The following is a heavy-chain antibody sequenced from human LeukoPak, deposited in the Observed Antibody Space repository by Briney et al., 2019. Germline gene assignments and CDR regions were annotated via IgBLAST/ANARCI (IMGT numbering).Heavy chain of an antibody. V-gene: IGHV3-30*04. CDR3: ARDGGIAAATYLFDY. Sequence: PGRSLRLSCAASGFTFSSYAMHWVRQAPGKGLEWGAVISYDGSNKYYADSVKGRFTNSRDNSKNTLYLQMNNLRAEDTAVYYCARDGGIAAATYLFDYWGQGTLVTVSS. CDR2: ISYDGSNK. J-gene: IGHJ4*02. D-gene: IGHD6-13*01. CDR1: GFTFSSYA.